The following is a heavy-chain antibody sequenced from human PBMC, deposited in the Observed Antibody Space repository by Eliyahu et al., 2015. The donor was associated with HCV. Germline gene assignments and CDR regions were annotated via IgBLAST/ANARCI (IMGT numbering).Heavy chain of an antibody. CDR1: GSSXXSSGFY. CDR2: IXXSGNT. V-gene: IGHV4-31*02. CDR3: VRGTETAALDH. Sequence: QVQLLESGPGLVKPSQTLSLXCSVSGSSXXSSGFYWSWVRXHPXXGLEWIGYIXXSGNTYXGPSLRGRVAISRDTSKTQVSLSLTSVTAADTAIYYCVRGTETAALDHWGQGTLVTVSS. J-gene: IGHJ4*02. D-gene: IGHD5-18*01.